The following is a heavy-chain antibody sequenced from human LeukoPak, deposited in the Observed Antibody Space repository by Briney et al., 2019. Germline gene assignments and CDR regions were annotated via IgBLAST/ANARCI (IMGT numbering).Heavy chain of an antibody. Sequence: GRSLRLSCAASGFTFGSYGMHWVRQAPGKGLEWVAVISYDGSNKYYADSVKGRFTISRDNSKNTLYLQMNSLRAEDTAVYYCAKAHSTSYSLYHYYYGMDVWGQGTTVTVSS. CDR1: GFTFGSYG. J-gene: IGHJ6*02. CDR3: AKAHSTSYSLYHYYYGMDV. CDR2: ISYDGSNK. D-gene: IGHD2-2*01. V-gene: IGHV3-30*18.